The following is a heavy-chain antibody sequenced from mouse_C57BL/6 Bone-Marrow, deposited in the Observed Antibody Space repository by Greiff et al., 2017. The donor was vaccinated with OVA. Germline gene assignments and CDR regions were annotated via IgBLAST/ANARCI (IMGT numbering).Heavy chain of an antibody. Sequence: EVQLVESGPGMVKPSQSLSLTCTVTGYSITSGYDWHWIRHFPGNKLEWMGYISYSGSTNYNPSLKSRISITHDTSKNHFFLKLNSVTTEDTATYYCARAPYGKSAMDYWGQGTSVTVSS. J-gene: IGHJ4*01. D-gene: IGHD2-1*01. V-gene: IGHV3-1*01. CDR1: GYSITSGYD. CDR3: ARAPYGKSAMDY. CDR2: ISYSGST.